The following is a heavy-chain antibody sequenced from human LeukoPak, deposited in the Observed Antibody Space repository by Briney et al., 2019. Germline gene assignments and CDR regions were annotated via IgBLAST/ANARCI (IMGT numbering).Heavy chain of an antibody. V-gene: IGHV1-2*02. CDR3: ARGGGDIAAAGTRGLYYFDY. Sequence: ASVKVSCKASGYTXTGYYMHWVRQAPGQGLEWMGWINPNSGGTNYAQKFQGRVTMTRDTSISTAYMELSRLRSDDTAVYYCARGGGDIAAAGTRGLYYFDYWGQGTLVTVSS. J-gene: IGHJ4*02. CDR2: INPNSGGT. D-gene: IGHD6-13*01. CDR1: GYTXTGYY.